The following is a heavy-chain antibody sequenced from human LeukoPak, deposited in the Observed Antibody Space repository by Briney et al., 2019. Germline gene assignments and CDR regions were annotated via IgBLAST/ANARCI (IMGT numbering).Heavy chain of an antibody. CDR2: INHSGST. CDR1: GGSFSGYY. Sequence: PSETLSLTCAVYGGSFSGYYWSWIRQPPGKGLEWIGEINHSGSTNYNPSLKSRVTISVDTSKNQFSLKLSSVTAADTAVYYCARWVLRYFDWLLYSDAFDIWGQGTMVTVSS. V-gene: IGHV4-34*01. D-gene: IGHD3-9*01. CDR3: ARWVLRYFDWLLYSDAFDI. J-gene: IGHJ3*02.